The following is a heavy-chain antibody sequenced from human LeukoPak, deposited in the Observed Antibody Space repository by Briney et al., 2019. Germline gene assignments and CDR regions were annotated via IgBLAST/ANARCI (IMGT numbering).Heavy chain of an antibody. CDR2: IYHSGST. V-gene: IGHV4-39*07. CDR3: ARESRYYFDY. J-gene: IGHJ4*02. CDR1: GGSISSSSYY. Sequence: SETLSLTCTVSGGSISSSSYYWGWIRQPPGKGLEWIGEIYHSGSTNYNPSLKSRVTISVDKSKNQFSLKLGSVTAADTAVYYCARESRYYFDYWGQGTLVTVSS.